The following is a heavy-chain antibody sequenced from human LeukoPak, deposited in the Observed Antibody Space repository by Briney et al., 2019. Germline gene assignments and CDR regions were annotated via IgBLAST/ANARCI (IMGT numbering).Heavy chain of an antibody. J-gene: IGHJ5*02. CDR1: GFTLSSYA. CDR3: AKDRYSSGPLGGWFDP. CDR2: MSGCGGST. D-gene: IGHD6-19*01. V-gene: IGHV3-23*01. Sequence: PGGSLRLSCAASGFTLSSYAMRWVRQAPGKGLEWVSAMSGCGGSTYYADSVKGRVTVSRDNSKNTLYLQMNSLRAEDAAVYYCAKDRYSSGPLGGWFDPWGQGTLVTVSS.